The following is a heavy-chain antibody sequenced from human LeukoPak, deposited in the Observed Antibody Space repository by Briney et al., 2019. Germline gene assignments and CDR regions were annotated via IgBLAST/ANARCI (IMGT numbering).Heavy chain of an antibody. CDR2: INLDGSEK. CDR1: GFTLSTYW. D-gene: IGHD5-12*01. Sequence: GGSLRLSCAASGFTLSTYWMSWVRQAPGKGLEWVAIINLDGSEKFYVDSVKGRFTISRDNGKNSLYLQINSLRAEDTAVYYCARGQRGFPYWGQGTLVTVSS. CDR3: ARGQRGFPY. V-gene: IGHV3-7*02. J-gene: IGHJ4*02.